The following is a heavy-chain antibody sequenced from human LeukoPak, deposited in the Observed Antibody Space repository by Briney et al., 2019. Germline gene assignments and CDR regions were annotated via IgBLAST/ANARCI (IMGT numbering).Heavy chain of an antibody. J-gene: IGHJ4*02. V-gene: IGHV3-23*01. D-gene: IGHD3-22*01. CDR2: ISGSGGST. Sequence: GGSLRLSCAASGFTFSSYAMSWVRQAPGKGLEWVSAISGSGGSTYYADSVKGRFTISRDNSKNTLYLQMYSLRAEDTAVYYCAKALGYYYDSSGYNYWGQGTLVTVSS. CDR3: AKALGYYYDSSGYNY. CDR1: GFTFSSYA.